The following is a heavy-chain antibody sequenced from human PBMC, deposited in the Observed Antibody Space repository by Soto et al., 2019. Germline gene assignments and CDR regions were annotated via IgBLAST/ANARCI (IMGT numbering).Heavy chain of an antibody. V-gene: IGHV1-18*04. Sequence: ASVKGSCKASGYTFTSYGISWVRQAPGQGLEWMGWISAYNGNTNYAQKLQGRVTMTTDTSTSTAYMELRSLRSDDTAVYYCASSTSAGRQHYNGMAVRGQGTTVIVSS. CDR2: ISAYNGNT. J-gene: IGHJ6*02. CDR3: ASSTSAGRQHYNGMAV. CDR1: GYTFTSYG. D-gene: IGHD6-19*01.